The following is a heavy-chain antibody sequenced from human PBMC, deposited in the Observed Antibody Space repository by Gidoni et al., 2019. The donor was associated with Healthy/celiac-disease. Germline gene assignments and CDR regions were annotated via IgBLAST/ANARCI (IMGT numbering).Heavy chain of an antibody. Sequence: EVQLVQSGAGVKEPGESLRLSCKGSGYSLPSYWISWVRPMPGKGLEWMGRIDPSDSYTNYSPSFQGHVTISADKSISTAYLQWSSLKASDTAMYYCARLNYDSSGYFIDYWGQGTLVTVSS. J-gene: IGHJ4*02. V-gene: IGHV5-10-1*03. CDR1: GYSLPSYW. CDR2: IDPSDSYT. D-gene: IGHD3-22*01. CDR3: ARLNYDSSGYFIDY.